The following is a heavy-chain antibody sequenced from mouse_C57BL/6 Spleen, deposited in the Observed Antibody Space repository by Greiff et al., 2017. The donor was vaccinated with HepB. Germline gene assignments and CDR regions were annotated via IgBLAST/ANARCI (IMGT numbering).Heavy chain of an antibody. CDR1: GYTFTNYW. J-gene: IGHJ3*01. Sequence: VQLQESGAELVRPGTSVKMSCKASGYTFTNYWIGWAKQRPGHGLEWIGEIYPGGGYTNYNEKFKGKATLTADKSSSTAYMQFSSLTSEDSAIYSFERSGLRHSWFAYWGQGTLVTVSA. V-gene: IGHV1-63*01. CDR3: ERSGLRHSWFAY. CDR2: IYPGGGYT. D-gene: IGHD1-1*01.